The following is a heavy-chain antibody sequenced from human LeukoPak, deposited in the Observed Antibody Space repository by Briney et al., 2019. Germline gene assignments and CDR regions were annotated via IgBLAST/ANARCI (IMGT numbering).Heavy chain of an antibody. J-gene: IGHJ4*02. CDR2: ISSITTYI. Sequence: GGSLRLSCEASGFRFSTYALHWVRQAPGKGLDWVSSISSITTYIYYADSVKGRFTISRDNAKNSLYLQMNSLRAEDTAVYYCARNYYDSGSYYNTPDYYFDYWGQGTLVTVSS. V-gene: IGHV3-21*01. D-gene: IGHD3-10*01. CDR3: ARNYYDSGSYYNTPDYYFDY. CDR1: GFRFSTYA.